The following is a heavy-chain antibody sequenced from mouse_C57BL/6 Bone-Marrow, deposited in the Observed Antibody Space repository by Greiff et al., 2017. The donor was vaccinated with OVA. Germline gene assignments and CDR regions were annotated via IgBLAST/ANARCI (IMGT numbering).Heavy chain of an antibody. CDR2: ISNLAYSI. CDR1: GFTFSDYG. D-gene: IGHD2-3*01. CDR3: ARQGDYDGLFDY. Sequence: EVQGVESGGGLVQPGGSLKLSCAASGFTFSDYGMAWVRQAPRTGPEWVAFISNLAYSIYYADTVTGRFTISRENAKNTLYLEMSSLRSEDTAMYYCARQGDYDGLFDYWGQGTTLTVSS. J-gene: IGHJ2*01. V-gene: IGHV5-15*01.